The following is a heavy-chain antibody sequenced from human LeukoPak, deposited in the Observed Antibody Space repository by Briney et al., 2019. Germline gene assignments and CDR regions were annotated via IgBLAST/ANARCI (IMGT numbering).Heavy chain of an antibody. D-gene: IGHD3-22*01. V-gene: IGHV3-7*03. CDR1: GFTFSSYW. J-gene: IGHJ4*02. CDR2: IKQDGSEK. Sequence: PGGSLRLSCAASGFTFSSYWMSWVRQAPGKGLEWVANIKQDGSEKYYVDSVKGRFTISRDNAKNSLYLQMNSLRAEDTAVYYCARAPHYYDSSSLGYWGQGTLVTVSS. CDR3: ARAPHYYDSSSLGY.